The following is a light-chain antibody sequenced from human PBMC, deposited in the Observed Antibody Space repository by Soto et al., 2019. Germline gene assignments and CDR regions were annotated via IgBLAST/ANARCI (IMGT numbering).Light chain of an antibody. V-gene: IGKV1-9*01. CDR1: QGISSY. J-gene: IGKJ1*01. CDR2: AAS. CDR3: QQYNSYWT. Sequence: IQLTHSPSFLSASVGDRVTITCRASQGISSYLAWYQQKPGKGPKLLIYAASTLQSGVPLRFSGSGSGTEFTLTISNLQPDDFASYYCQQYNSYWTFGQGTKVDIK.